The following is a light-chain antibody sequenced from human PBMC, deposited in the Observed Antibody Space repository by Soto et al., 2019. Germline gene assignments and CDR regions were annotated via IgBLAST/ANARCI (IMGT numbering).Light chain of an antibody. J-gene: IGKJ1*01. Sequence: IVLTQSPGTLSLSPGERATLSCRASQSVSGSYLAWYQQKPGQAPRLLIYGASSRATGIPDRFSGSGSGTDFTLTISRLEPEDFAVYYCQQYGSSPTTFGQGTKVEIK. CDR3: QQYGSSPTT. CDR1: QSVSGSY. CDR2: GAS. V-gene: IGKV3-20*01.